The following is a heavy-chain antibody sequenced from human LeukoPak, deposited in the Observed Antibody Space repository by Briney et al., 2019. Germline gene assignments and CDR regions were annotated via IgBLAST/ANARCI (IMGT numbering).Heavy chain of an antibody. CDR1: GGTFSSYA. J-gene: IGHJ4*02. D-gene: IGHD4-11*01. Sequence: GASVRVSCKASGGTFSSYAIIWARQAPGQGLEWMGRIIPILGIANYAQKFQGRVTITADKSTSTAYMELSSLRSEDTAVYYCARGQGTVTTHWGQGTLVTVSS. CDR2: IIPILGIA. CDR3: ARGQGTVTTH. V-gene: IGHV1-69*04.